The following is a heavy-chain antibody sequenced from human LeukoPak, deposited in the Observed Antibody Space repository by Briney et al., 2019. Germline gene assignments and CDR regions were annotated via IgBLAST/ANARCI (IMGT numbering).Heavy chain of an antibody. CDR2: INQDGSDK. Sequence: GVPLRLSCAASRFICSNHWMTWVRQAPGKGLEGVAMINQDGSDKYYADSVKGRFTISRDNAKNSLDLQMNSLRVDDTAVYYCARGATYGGGDYWGQGTLVTVSS. D-gene: IGHD4-23*01. J-gene: IGHJ4*02. CDR1: RFICSNHW. CDR3: ARGATYGGGDY. V-gene: IGHV3-7*01.